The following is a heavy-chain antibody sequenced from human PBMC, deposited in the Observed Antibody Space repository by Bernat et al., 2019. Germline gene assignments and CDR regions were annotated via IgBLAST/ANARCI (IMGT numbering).Heavy chain of an antibody. CDR2: IYYSGST. CDR1: GGSISSSSYY. CDR3: ARLRPTGPYYYYYYGMDV. Sequence: QLQLQELGPGLVKPSETLSLTCTVSGGSISSSSYYWGWIRQPPGKGLEWIGSIYYSGSTYYNPSLKSRVTISVDTSKNQFSLKLSSETAADTAVYYCARLRPTGPYYYYYYGMDVWGQGTTVTVSS. V-gene: IGHV4-39*01. J-gene: IGHJ6*02.